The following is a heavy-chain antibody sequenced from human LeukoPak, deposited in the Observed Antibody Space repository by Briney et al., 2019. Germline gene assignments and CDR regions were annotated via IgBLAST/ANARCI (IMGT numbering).Heavy chain of an antibody. CDR2: TSDTGGST. Sequence: GGSMRLSCAVSGITLSNYGMSWVRQAPGKGLEWVAGTSDTGGSTNYADSVKGRFTISRDNPKNTLYLQMNSLRAEDTAVYFCAKRGVVIRVILVGFHKQAYYFDSWGQGALVTVSS. V-gene: IGHV3-23*01. J-gene: IGHJ4*02. D-gene: IGHD3-22*01. CDR1: GITLSNYG. CDR3: AKRGVVIRVILVGFHKQAYYFDS.